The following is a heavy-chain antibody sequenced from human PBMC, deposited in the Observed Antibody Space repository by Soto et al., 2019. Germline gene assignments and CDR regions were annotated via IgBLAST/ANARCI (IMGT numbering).Heavy chain of an antibody. CDR2: IYSGGST. J-gene: IGHJ6*02. CDR3: ARDRWYSSSRDYCYLLDV. V-gene: IGHV3-66*01. CDR1: GLTVSSNY. D-gene: IGHD6-6*01. Sequence: GGSLRLSCAASGLTVSSNYMSWVRQAPGKGLEWVSVIYSGGSTYYADSVKGRFTISRDNSKNTLYLQMNSLRAEDTAVYYCARDRWYSSSRDYCYLLDVWGQGTTVTVS.